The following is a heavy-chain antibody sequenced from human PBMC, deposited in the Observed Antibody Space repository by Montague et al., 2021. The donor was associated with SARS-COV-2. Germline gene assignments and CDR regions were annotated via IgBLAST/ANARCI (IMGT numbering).Heavy chain of an antibody. CDR2: ISYDGSNK. V-gene: IGHV3-30*04. CDR3: ARAAGNYDILTGYYDY. D-gene: IGHD3-9*01. Sequence: SRRLSCVASGFTFSSYAMHWVRQAPGKGLEWVAVISYDGSNKYYADSVKGRFTISRDNSKNTLYLQMNSLRAEDTAVYYCARAAGNYDILTGYYDYWGQGTLVTVSS. J-gene: IGHJ4*02. CDR1: GFTFSSYA.